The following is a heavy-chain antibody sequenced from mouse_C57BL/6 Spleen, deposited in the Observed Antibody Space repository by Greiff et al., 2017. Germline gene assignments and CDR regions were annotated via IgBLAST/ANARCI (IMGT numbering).Heavy chain of an antibody. V-gene: IGHV1-80*01. J-gene: IGHJ3*01. CDR3: ARSEGYDGYSFAY. CDR2: IYPGDGDT. Sequence: VQLQQSGAELVKPGASVKISCKASGYAFSSYWMNWVKQRPGKGLEWIGQIYPGDGDTNYNGKFKGKATLTADKSSSTAYMQLSSLTSEDSAVYFCARSEGYDGYSFAYWGQGTLVTVSA. D-gene: IGHD2-3*01. CDR1: GYAFSSYW.